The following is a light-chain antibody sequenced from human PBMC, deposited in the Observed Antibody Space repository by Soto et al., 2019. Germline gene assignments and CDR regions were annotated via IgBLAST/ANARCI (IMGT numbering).Light chain of an antibody. V-gene: IGLV2-23*02. Sequence: QSVLTQPASVSGSPGQSITISCTGTSSDVGDYNYVSWYQQHPDKAPKLMIYEVSNRPSGVSNRFSGSKSGNTASLTISGLQAEDEADYYCCSYAGTSSWVFGGGTKLTVL. J-gene: IGLJ3*02. CDR3: CSYAGTSSWV. CDR2: EVS. CDR1: SSDVGDYNY.